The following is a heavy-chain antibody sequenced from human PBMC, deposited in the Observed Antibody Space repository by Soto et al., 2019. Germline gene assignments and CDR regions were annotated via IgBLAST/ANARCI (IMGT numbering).Heavy chain of an antibody. J-gene: IGHJ5*02. D-gene: IGHD2-2*01. V-gene: IGHV3-33*01. CDR3: ARDLGWPAARFDP. CDR2: IWYDGSEK. CDR1: GLTFRNHG. Sequence: GGSLRLSCAASGLTFRNHGMHWVRLAPGKGLEWVAVIWYDGSEKYYADSVKGRFTISRDNSKNILYLQMNSLRGEDTAVYYCARDLGWPAARFDPWGQGTLVTVSS.